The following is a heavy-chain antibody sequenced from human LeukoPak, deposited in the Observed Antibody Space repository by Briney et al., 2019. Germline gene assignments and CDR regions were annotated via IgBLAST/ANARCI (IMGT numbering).Heavy chain of an antibody. CDR1: GFTLSSYS. Sequence: GGPLRLSCAASGFTLSSYSMNWVRQAPGKGLEWVSSISSSSSYIYYADSVKGRFTISRDNAKNSLYLQMNSLRAEDTAVYYCARDLGGWLLDYWGQGTLVTVSS. V-gene: IGHV3-21*01. CDR2: ISSSSSYI. J-gene: IGHJ4*02. CDR3: ARDLGGWLLDY. D-gene: IGHD3-22*01.